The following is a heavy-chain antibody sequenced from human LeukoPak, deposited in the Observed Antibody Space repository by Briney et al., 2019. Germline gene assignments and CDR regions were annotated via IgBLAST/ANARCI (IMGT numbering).Heavy chain of an antibody. J-gene: IGHJ4*02. D-gene: IGHD1-26*01. CDR3: ARLAPRIVGAHFDY. Sequence: GGSLRLSCAASGFSLSTHWMSWVRQAPGKGLEWVANIKQDGSEKYYVDSVKGRFTISRDNAKNSLYLQMNSLRAEDTAVYYCARLAPRIVGAHFDYWGQGTLVTVSS. V-gene: IGHV3-7*01. CDR2: IKQDGSEK. CDR1: GFSLSTHW.